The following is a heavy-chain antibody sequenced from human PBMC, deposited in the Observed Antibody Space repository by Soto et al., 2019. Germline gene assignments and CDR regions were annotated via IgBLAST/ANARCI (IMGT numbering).Heavy chain of an antibody. CDR3: ASWLKGXXXGNYYYGMDV. D-gene: IGHD3-10*01. V-gene: IGHV1-69*05. CDR2: IMPIFRAP. J-gene: IGHJ6*02. Sequence: QVQLVQSGAEVKKPGSSVKVSCKASGGAFSDYAFSWVRQAPGQGLEWLGGIMPIFRAPDYAQKFQGRVTITXXXXXXTAYMEMNSLRSXDTXVYYCASWLKGXXXGNYYYGMDVWGQGTTVTVS. CDR1: GGAFSDYA.